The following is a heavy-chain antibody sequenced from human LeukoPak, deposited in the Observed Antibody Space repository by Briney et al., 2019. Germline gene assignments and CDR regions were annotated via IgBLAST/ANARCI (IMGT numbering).Heavy chain of an antibody. CDR1: GFTINNNY. J-gene: IGHJ4*02. Sequence: PGGSLRLSCAASGFTINNNYMNWVRQAPGKGLEWVSVIYSGGNTYYADSVKGRFTISRDNSKNTLYLQMNSLRAEDTAVYYCAKKDNGNYFNFDYWGQGTPVTVSS. V-gene: IGHV3-66*01. CDR2: IYSGGNT. CDR3: AKKDNGNYFNFDY. D-gene: IGHD2/OR15-2a*01.